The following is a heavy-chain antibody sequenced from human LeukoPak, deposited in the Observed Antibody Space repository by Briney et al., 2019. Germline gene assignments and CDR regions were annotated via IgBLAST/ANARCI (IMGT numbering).Heavy chain of an antibody. D-gene: IGHD3-3*01. CDR1: GYTFTGYY. J-gene: IGHJ4*02. CDR3: ARGSSYDFWSGYCVGDY. Sequence: ASVKVSCKASGYTFTGYYMHWVRQAPGQGLEWMGWINPNSGGTNYAQKFQGRVTMTRDTSISTAYMELSRLRSDDTAVYYCARGSSYDFWSGYCVGDYWGQGTLVTVSS. CDR2: INPNSGGT. V-gene: IGHV1-2*02.